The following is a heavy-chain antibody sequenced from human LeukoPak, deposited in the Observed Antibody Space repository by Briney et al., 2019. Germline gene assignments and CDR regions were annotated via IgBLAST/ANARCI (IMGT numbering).Heavy chain of an antibody. J-gene: IGHJ4*02. D-gene: IGHD6-19*01. V-gene: IGHV3-23*01. CDR1: GFTFSSYA. CDR2: ISGSGGST. CDR3: AKKSHSSGWFLYFDY. Sequence: GGSLRLSCAASGFTFSSYAMSWVHQAPGKGLEWVSAISGSGGSTYYADSVKGRFTISRDNSKNTLYLQMNSLRAEDTAVYYCAKKSHSSGWFLYFDYWGQGTLVTVSS.